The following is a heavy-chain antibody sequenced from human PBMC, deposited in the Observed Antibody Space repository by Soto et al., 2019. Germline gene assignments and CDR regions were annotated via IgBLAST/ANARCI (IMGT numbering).Heavy chain of an antibody. V-gene: IGHV3-53*01. Sequence: GGSLRLSCAASGFTVSSNYMSWVRQAPGKGLEWVSVIYSGGSTYYADSVKGRFTISRDNSKNTLYLQMNSLRAEDTAVYYCAKINDFWSGYLGLDAFDIWGQGTMVTVSS. CDR2: IYSGGST. J-gene: IGHJ3*02. CDR1: GFTVSSNY. CDR3: AKINDFWSGYLGLDAFDI. D-gene: IGHD3-3*01.